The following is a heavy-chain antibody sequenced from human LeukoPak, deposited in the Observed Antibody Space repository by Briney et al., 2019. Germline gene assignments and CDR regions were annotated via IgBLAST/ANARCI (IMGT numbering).Heavy chain of an antibody. Sequence: SETLSLTCTVSGGSISSYYWSWIRQPPGKGLEWIWYIYYSGSTNYNPSLKSRVTISVDTSKNQFSLKLSSVTAADTAVYYCARHPISSSWYNYYGMDVWGQGTTVTVSS. D-gene: IGHD6-13*01. J-gene: IGHJ6*02. CDR3: ARHPISSSWYNYYGMDV. CDR1: GGSISSYY. V-gene: IGHV4-59*08. CDR2: IYYSGST.